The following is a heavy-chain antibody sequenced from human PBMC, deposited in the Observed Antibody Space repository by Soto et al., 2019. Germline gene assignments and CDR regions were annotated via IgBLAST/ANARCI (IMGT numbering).Heavy chain of an antibody. V-gene: IGHV3-9*01. CDR1: GFTFDDYA. Sequence: EVQLVESGGGLVQPGRSLRLSCAASGFTFDDYAMHWVRQAPGKGLEWVSGISWNSGSIGYADSVKGRFTISRDNAXXSLYLQMNSLRAEDTALYYCAKDRYYDSSGPTVDYWGQGTLVTVSS. D-gene: IGHD3-22*01. CDR2: ISWNSGSI. J-gene: IGHJ4*02. CDR3: AKDRYYDSSGPTVDY.